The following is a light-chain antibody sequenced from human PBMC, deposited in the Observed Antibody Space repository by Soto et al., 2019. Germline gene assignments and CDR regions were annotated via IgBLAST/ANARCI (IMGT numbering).Light chain of an antibody. CDR2: AAS. J-gene: IGKJ3*01. CDR3: LQHNTYPLT. Sequence: DIQMTQSPSSLSASVGDRVTLTCRASQGISNGLAWYQQKPGKAPKRLIYAASSLQSGVPSRFSGSGSGTEFTLTISNLQPEDFATYYCLQHNTYPLTFDPGTKVDIK. CDR1: QGISNG. V-gene: IGKV1-17*02.